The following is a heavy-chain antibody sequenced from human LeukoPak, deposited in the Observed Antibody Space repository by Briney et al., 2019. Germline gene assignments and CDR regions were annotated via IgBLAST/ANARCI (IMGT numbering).Heavy chain of an antibody. D-gene: IGHD2-21*01. CDR3: AREGPLVKFYDY. J-gene: IGHJ4*02. Sequence: PSETLSLTCTVSGGSINNFFWTWIRQPPGKGLEWIGYFSYSGGTTYNPSPQSRVTISIDTSKNKFSLTLNSVTAAATAVYYCAREGPLVKFYDYWGPGTLVTVSS. CDR1: GGSINNFF. V-gene: IGHV4-59*01. CDR2: FSYSGGT.